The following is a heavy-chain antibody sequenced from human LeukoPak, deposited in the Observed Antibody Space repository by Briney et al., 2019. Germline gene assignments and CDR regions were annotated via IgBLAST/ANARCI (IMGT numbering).Heavy chain of an antibody. J-gene: IGHJ4*02. V-gene: IGHV1-24*01. CDR2: FDPEDGET. CDR1: GYTLTELS. CDR3: ATGGGYDILTGFVY. D-gene: IGHD3-9*01. Sequence: GASVKASCKVSGYTLTELSMHRVRQAPGKGLEWMGGFDPEDGETIYAQKFQGRVTMTEDTSTDTAYMELSSLRSEDTAVYYCATGGGYDILTGFVYWGQGTLVTVSS.